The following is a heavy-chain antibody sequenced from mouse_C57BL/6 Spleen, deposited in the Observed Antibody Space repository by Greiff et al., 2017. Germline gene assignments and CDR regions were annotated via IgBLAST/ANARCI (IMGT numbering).Heavy chain of an antibody. CDR1: GYTFTDYN. J-gene: IGHJ1*03. D-gene: IGHD2-4*01. CDR3: ASDYDYDGHWYFDV. CDR2: INPNNGGT. Sequence: VQLQQSGPELVKPGASVKMSCKASGYTFTDYNMHWVKQSHGKSLEWIGYINPNNGGTSYNQKFKGKATLTVNKSSSTAYMELRLLTSEDSAVYYCASDYDYDGHWYFDVWGTGTTVTVSS. V-gene: IGHV1-22*01.